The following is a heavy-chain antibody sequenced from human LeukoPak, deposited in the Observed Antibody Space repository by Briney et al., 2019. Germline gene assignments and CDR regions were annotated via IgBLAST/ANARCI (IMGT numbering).Heavy chain of an antibody. CDR1: GGSISSYY. Sequence: PSETLSLTCTVSGGSISSYYWSWIRQPPGRGLEWIGYIYYSGSTNYNPSLKSRVTISVDTSKNQFSLKLSSVTAADTAVYYCARAVAALWFDPWGQGTLVTVSP. V-gene: IGHV4-59*01. D-gene: IGHD6-13*01. J-gene: IGHJ5*02. CDR2: IYYSGST. CDR3: ARAVAALWFDP.